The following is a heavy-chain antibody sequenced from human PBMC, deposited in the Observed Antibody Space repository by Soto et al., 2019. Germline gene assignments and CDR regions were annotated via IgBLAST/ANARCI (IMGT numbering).Heavy chain of an antibody. Sequence: EVQLVESGGASVKPGGSLRLSCTASGFTFTNAWMSWVRQAPGKGLEWVGRIKSKTNGGTTDYAAPVKDRFTISRDDSKTTLYLQMNSLNTEDTAVYYCTSMGGYWGQGTLVTVSS. CDR2: IKSKTNGGTT. CDR1: GFTFTNAW. J-gene: IGHJ4*02. V-gene: IGHV3-15*02. CDR3: TSMGGY. D-gene: IGHD3-16*01.